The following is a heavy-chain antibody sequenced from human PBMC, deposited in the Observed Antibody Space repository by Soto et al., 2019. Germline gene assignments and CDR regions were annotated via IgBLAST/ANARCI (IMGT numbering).Heavy chain of an antibody. CDR3: ARRAETNGWNGFGADKYYFDF. D-gene: IGHD1-1*01. CDR1: GYTFTSYD. CDR2: MNPNTGNS. J-gene: IGHJ4*02. Sequence: ASVKVSCKASGYTFTSYDIYWVRQATGQGLEWMGWMNPNTGNSAYAHKFQGRVTMTSDTSISTAHMELSSLRSEDTAVYYCARRAETNGWNGFGADKYYFDFWGQGTLVTVS. V-gene: IGHV1-8*01.